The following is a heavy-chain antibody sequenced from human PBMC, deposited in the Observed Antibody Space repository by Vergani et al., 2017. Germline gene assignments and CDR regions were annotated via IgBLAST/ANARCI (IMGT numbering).Heavy chain of an antibody. D-gene: IGHD3-22*01. Sequence: QLQLQESGPGLVKPSETLCLTCTVSGGSFSNSGYYWGWIRQPPGKGLEWIGSIYYSGSTYYNPSLESRLTISVDTSKNQFSLKLSSVTAADTAVYFCASRLSYDSSGYDWGQGTLVTVSS. J-gene: IGHJ4*02. CDR2: IYYSGST. CDR3: ASRLSYDSSGYD. CDR1: GGSFSNSGYY. V-gene: IGHV4-39*01.